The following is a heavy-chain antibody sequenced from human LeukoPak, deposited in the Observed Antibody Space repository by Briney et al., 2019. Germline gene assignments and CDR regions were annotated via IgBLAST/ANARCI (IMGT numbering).Heavy chain of an antibody. CDR3: ARWVAAADATEYFQH. CDR2: INPNSGGT. J-gene: IGHJ1*01. CDR1: GYTFTGYY. Sequence: ASVKVSCKASGYTFTGYYMHWVRQAPGQGLEWMGWINPNSGGTNYAQKFQGRVTMTRDTSISTAYMELSRLRSDDTAVYYCARWVAAADATEYFQHWGQGTLVTVSS. V-gene: IGHV1-2*02. D-gene: IGHD6-13*01.